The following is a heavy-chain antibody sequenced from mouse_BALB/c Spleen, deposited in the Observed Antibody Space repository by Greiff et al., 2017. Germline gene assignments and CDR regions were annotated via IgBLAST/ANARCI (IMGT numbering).Heavy chain of an antibody. J-gene: IGHJ3*01. CDR1: GFTFSSFG. CDR3: ARDGNLAWFAY. V-gene: IGHV5-17*02. CDR2: ISSGSSTI. D-gene: IGHD2-1*01. Sequence: EVKLVESGGGLVQPGGSRKLSCAASGFTFSSFGMHWVRQAPEKGLEWVAYISSGSSTIYYADTVKGRFTISRDNPKHTLFLQMTSLRSEDTAMYYCARDGNLAWFAYWGQGTLVTVSA.